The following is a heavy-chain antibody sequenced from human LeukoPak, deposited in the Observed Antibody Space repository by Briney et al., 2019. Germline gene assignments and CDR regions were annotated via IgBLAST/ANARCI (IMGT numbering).Heavy chain of an antibody. V-gene: IGHV4-59*04. CDR1: GGSISSYY. CDR3: ARRPTIAAADLDY. CDR2: IYYSGST. D-gene: IGHD6-13*01. J-gene: IGHJ4*02. Sequence: SETLSLTCTVSGGSISSYYWSWIRQPPGKGLEWIGYIYYSGSTYYNPSLKSRVTISVDTSKNQFSLKLSSVTAADTAVYYCARRPTIAAADLDYWGQGTQVTVSS.